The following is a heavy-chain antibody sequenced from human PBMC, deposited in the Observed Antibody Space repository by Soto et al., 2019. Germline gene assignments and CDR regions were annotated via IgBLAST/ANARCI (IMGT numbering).Heavy chain of an antibody. D-gene: IGHD6-13*01. J-gene: IGHJ6*02. CDR3: ASSGQQNGMDV. V-gene: IGHV3-74*01. CDR1: GFTFSSYW. Sequence: EVQLVESGGGLVQPGGSLRLSCAASGFTFSSYWMHWVRQAPGKGLVWVSRINSDGSSTSYADSVKGRFTISRDNAKNKLYLQMNSLRAEDTGVYYCASSGQQNGMDVWGQGTTVTVSS. CDR2: INSDGSST.